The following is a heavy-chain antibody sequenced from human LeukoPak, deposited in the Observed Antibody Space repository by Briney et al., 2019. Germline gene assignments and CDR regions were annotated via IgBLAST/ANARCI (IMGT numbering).Heavy chain of an antibody. CDR2: ISAYNGNT. J-gene: IGHJ6*03. V-gene: IGHV1-18*01. CDR3: AFSRYYLQGSYYYMDV. D-gene: IGHD2/OR15-2a*01. CDR1: GYTFTSYG. Sequence: GASVKVSCKASGYTFTSYGISWVRQAPGQGPEWMGWISAYNGNTNYAQKLQGRVTMTTDTSTSTAYMELRSLRSDNTAVYYCAFSRYYLQGSYYYMDVWGKGTTVTVSS.